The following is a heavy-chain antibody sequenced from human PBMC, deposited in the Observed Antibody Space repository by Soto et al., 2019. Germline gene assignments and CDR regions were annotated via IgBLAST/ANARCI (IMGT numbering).Heavy chain of an antibody. J-gene: IGHJ4*02. Sequence: QVQLQESGPGLVKPSETLSLTCSVSGGSISSYYWSWIRQPAGKGLEWIGRIQGSGNTNYNPSLKSRVTLSGDTAKNQFSLKLSSVTAADTAVYYCARSGGSFNCDYWVQGTLVTVSS. CDR3: ARSGGSFNCDY. CDR1: GGSISSYY. V-gene: IGHV4-4*07. D-gene: IGHD1-26*01. CDR2: IQGSGNT.